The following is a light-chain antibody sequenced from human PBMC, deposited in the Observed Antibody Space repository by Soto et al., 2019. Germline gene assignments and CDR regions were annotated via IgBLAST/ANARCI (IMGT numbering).Light chain of an antibody. CDR2: GAS. Sequence: EIVLTQSPATLSLSPGERATLSCRASESVSSSYLAWYQQKPGQAPRRLIFGASSRATGTPDRFSGSGSGTDFTLTISRLEPEDFAVYYCQQYGSSPPWTFGQGTKVDIK. V-gene: IGKV3-20*01. CDR1: ESVSSSY. CDR3: QQYGSSPPWT. J-gene: IGKJ1*01.